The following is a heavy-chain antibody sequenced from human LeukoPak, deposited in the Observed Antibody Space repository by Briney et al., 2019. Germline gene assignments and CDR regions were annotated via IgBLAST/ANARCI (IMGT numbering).Heavy chain of an antibody. Sequence: PGGSLRLSCAASGFTFDDYAMHWVRQAPGKGLEWVSGISWNSGSIGYADSVKGRFTISRDNAKSSLYLQMNSLRAEDTALYYCAKDLHSSGWASYYYGMDVWGQGTTVTVSS. CDR1: GFTFDDYA. CDR2: ISWNSGSI. J-gene: IGHJ6*02. D-gene: IGHD6-25*01. CDR3: AKDLHSSGWASYYYGMDV. V-gene: IGHV3-9*01.